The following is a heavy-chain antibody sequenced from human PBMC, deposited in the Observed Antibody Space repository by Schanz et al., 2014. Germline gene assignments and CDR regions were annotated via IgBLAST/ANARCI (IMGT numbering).Heavy chain of an antibody. Sequence: VPLVESGGGVVQPGRSLRLSCAASGFTFSTHAMHWVRQAPGKGLEWVALVSSDGNNDYYTDSVKGRFTISRDNSKNTVHLQMNSRRAEDTAVYYCAKQHIVRGVIYLNWFDSWGQGTLVTVSS. D-gene: IGHD3-10*01. CDR3: AKQHIVRGVIYLNWFDS. J-gene: IGHJ5*01. CDR1: GFTFSTHA. CDR2: VSSDGNND. V-gene: IGHV3-30*18.